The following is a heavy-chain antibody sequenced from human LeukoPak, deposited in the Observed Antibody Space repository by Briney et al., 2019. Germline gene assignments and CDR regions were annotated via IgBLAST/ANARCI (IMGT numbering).Heavy chain of an antibody. Sequence: PSQTLSLTCTVSGGSITSGSYYWGWIRQPPGKGLEWIGSIYYSGSTYYNPSLKSRVTISVDTSKNQFSLKLSSVTAADTAVYYCARVEHLEMATPGGVYWGQGTLVTVSS. CDR1: GGSITSGSYY. V-gene: IGHV4-39*07. CDR2: IYYSGST. D-gene: IGHD5-24*01. J-gene: IGHJ4*02. CDR3: ARVEHLEMATPGGVY.